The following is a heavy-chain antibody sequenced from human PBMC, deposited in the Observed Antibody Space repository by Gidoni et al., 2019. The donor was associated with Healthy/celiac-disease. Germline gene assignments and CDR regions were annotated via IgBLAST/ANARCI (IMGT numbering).Heavy chain of an antibody. CDR2: IYYSGST. J-gene: IGHJ4*02. CDR3: ARRREEATVVTPGAYFDY. D-gene: IGHD4-17*01. V-gene: IGHV4-59*08. CDR1: GGPISSYY. Sequence: QVQLQESGPGLVKPSETLSLTCTVSGGPISSYYWSWIRQPPGKGLEWIGYIYYSGSTNYNPSLKSRVTISVDTSKNQFSLKLSSVTAADTAVYYCARRREEATVVTPGAYFDYWGQGTLVTVSS.